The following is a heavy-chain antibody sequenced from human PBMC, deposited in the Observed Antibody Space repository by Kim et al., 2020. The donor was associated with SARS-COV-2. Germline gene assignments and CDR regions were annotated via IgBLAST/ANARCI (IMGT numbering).Heavy chain of an antibody. D-gene: IGHD1-20*01. Sequence: GGSLRLSCEASGFTLGNYAMSWVRQAPGKGLEWVSAISISGGITYYAESVEGRFSISRDNSKNTLYLQLNSLRSDDTAVYYCAKSMDKSNWYFFDYWGQGTLVTASS. J-gene: IGHJ4*02. CDR2: ISISGGIT. CDR3: AKSMDKSNWYFFDY. V-gene: IGHV3-23*01. CDR1: GFTLGNYA.